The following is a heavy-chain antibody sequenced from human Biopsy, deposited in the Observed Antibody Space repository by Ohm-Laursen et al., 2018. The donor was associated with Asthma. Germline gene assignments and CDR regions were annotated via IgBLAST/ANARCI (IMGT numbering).Heavy chain of an antibody. CDR3: ARGQKSAGDRWFDP. J-gene: IGHJ5*02. CDR1: GYTFIGCH. Sequence: ASVKVSCKASGYTFIGCHIHWMRQAPGQGLEWMGRINPNSGGTNYAQKFQGRVTMTRDTSISTAYMEVSRLRSDDTAVNYCARGQKSAGDRWFDPWGQGTLVTVSS. CDR2: INPNSGGT. V-gene: IGHV1-2*06. D-gene: IGHD6-13*01.